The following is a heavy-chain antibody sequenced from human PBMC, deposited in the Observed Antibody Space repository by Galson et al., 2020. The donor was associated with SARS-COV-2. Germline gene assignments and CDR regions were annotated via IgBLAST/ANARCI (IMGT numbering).Heavy chain of an antibody. D-gene: IGHD4-4*01. CDR2: IGTASDT. V-gene: IGHV3-13*01. CDR3: ARGTVTTGVYYYYYMDV. Sequence: GGYMRLSCAASGFTFSSYDMHWVRQATGKGLEWVSAIGTASDTYYPGSEKGRFTISRENAKNSLYLQMNSLRAGDTAVYYCARGTVTTGVYYYYYMDVWGKGTTVTVSS. CDR1: GFTFSSYD. J-gene: IGHJ6*03.